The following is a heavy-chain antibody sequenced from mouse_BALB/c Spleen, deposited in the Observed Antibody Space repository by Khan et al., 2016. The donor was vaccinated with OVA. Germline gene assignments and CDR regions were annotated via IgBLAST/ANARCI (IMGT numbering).Heavy chain of an antibody. CDR2: ISTGGHYT. D-gene: IGHD1-1*01. CDR1: GFTFSTYG. J-gene: IGHJ3*01. CDR3: ARLSYYYDSEGFAY. Sequence: EVQLVESGGDLVEPGGSLKLSCAGSGFTFSTYGMSWVRQTPDKRLEWVATISTGGHYTYYPDSVRGRFTISRDNAKTTLYLQMTSMKSEDTAMFYWARLSYYYDSEGFAYWGQGTLVTVSA. V-gene: IGHV5-6*01.